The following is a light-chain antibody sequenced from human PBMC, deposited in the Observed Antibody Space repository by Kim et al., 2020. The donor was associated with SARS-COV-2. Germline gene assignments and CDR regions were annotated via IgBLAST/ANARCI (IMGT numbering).Light chain of an antibody. CDR3: QQSYSTPPET. Sequence: DIQMTQSPSSLSASVGDRVTITCRASQSISSYLNWYQQKPGKATKLLIYAASSLQSGVPSRFSGSGSGTDFTLTISSLQPEDFATYYCQQSYSTPPETFGQGTKVDIK. CDR1: QSISSY. V-gene: IGKV1-39*01. CDR2: AAS. J-gene: IGKJ1*01.